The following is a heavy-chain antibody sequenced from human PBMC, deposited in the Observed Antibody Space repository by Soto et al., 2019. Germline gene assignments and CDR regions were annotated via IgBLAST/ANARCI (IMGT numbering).Heavy chain of an antibody. CDR2: ISYDGSNK. CDR3: AKDQYSSGWYGY. CDR1: GFTFSSYG. Sequence: QVQLVESGGGVVQPGRSLRLSCAASGFTFSSYGMHWVRQAPGKGLEWVAVISYDGSNKYYADSVKGRFTISRDNSKNTLDLQMNSLRAEDTAVYYCAKDQYSSGWYGYWRQGTLVTVSS. D-gene: IGHD6-19*01. J-gene: IGHJ4*02. V-gene: IGHV3-30*18.